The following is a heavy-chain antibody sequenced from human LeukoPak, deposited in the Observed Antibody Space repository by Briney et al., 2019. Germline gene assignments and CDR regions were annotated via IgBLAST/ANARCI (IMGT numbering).Heavy chain of an antibody. D-gene: IGHD2-21*02. CDR3: AREGAYCGGDCYTRWYFDL. Sequence: GGSLRLSCAASGFTFSSYTMHWVRQAPGKGLEWVAVISYDGSNIYYADSVKGRFTISRDNSKNTLYLQMNSLRAEDTAVYYCAREGAYCGGDCYTRWYFDLWGRGTLVTVSS. CDR2: ISYDGSNI. CDR1: GFTFSSYT. J-gene: IGHJ2*01. V-gene: IGHV3-30-3*01.